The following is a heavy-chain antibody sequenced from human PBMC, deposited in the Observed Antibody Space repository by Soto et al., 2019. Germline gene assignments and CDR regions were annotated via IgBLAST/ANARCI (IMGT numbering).Heavy chain of an antibody. J-gene: IGHJ5*02. CDR3: ARESSSYNWFDP. D-gene: IGHD6-13*01. Sequence: GGSLRLSCRTSGFRFSSYGMHWVRQAPGKGPEWVSYISSNRSTIYFADSVKGRFTISRDNAKNSLYLQMNSLRDDDTAVYYCARESSSYNWFDPWGQGTLVTVSS. V-gene: IGHV3-48*02. CDR2: ISSNRSTI. CDR1: GFRFSSYG.